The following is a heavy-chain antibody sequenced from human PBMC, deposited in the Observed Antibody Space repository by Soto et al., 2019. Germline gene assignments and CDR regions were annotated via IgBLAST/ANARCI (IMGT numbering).Heavy chain of an antibody. D-gene: IGHD5-12*01. CDR3: AKVATTDLLDF. Sequence: HPGGSLRLSCAASGFTFNTYAMGWVRQAPGKGLEWVSTITASAGGTHYADSVKGRFTISRDNSKNTLYLQMNSLRAEDTAVYYCAKVATTDLLDFWGQGTPVTVSS. J-gene: IGHJ4*02. V-gene: IGHV3-23*01. CDR1: GFTFNTYA. CDR2: ITASAGGT.